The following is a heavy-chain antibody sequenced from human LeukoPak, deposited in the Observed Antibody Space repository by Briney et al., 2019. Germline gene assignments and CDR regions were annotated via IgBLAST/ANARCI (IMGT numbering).Heavy chain of an antibody. CDR3: ARGQVDFWSGYHDY. J-gene: IGHJ4*02. CDR2: INRSGST. Sequence: SETLSLTCAVYGGSFSGYYWSWIRQPPGKGLEWIGEINRSGSTNYNPSLKSRVTISVDTSKNQSSLKLSSVTAADTAVYYCARGQVDFWSGYHDYWGQGTLVTVSS. V-gene: IGHV4-34*01. D-gene: IGHD3-3*01. CDR1: GGSFSGYY.